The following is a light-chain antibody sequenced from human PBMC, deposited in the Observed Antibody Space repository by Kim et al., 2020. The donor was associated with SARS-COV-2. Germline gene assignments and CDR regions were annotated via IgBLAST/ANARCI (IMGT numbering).Light chain of an antibody. Sequence: VSPGQTATITCSGDKLGDKFACWYHQKPGQSPVVVIYQDRQRPSGIPERFSGSNSGNTATLTISGTQAVDEADYYCQAWDSSTVAFGGGTQLTVL. CDR1: KLGDKF. J-gene: IGLJ2*01. V-gene: IGLV3-1*01. CDR3: QAWDSSTVA. CDR2: QDR.